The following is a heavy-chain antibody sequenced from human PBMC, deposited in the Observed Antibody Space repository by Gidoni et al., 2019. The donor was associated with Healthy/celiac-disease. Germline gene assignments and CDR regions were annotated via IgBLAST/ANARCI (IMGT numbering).Heavy chain of an antibody. J-gene: IGHJ4*02. D-gene: IGHD2-21*02. CDR1: GFTFSSYA. CDR2: ISYDGSNK. CDR3: ARDRAVVTALDY. Sequence: QVQLVESGGGVVQPGGSLRLSCAASGFTFSSYAMHWVRQAPGKGLEWVAVISYDGSNKYYADSVKGRFTISRDNSKNTLYLQMNSLRAEDTAVYYCARDRAVVTALDYWGQGTLVTVSS. V-gene: IGHV3-30-3*01.